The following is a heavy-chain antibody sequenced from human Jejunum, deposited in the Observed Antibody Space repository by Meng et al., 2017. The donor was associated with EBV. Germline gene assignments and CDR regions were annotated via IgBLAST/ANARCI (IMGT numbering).Heavy chain of an antibody. CDR2: IYHDGSS. CDR3: ARVRCSGGSCFYFDY. D-gene: IGHD2-15*01. Sequence: QVQLQESGPGLVNPSGTLSLTCAVSGGSITSSDWWTWVRQPPGEGLEWIGEIYHDGSSNYSPSLKSRVTILLDKSENHFSLKLNSVTAADTAVYYCARVRCSGGSCFYFDYWGQGDLVTVPQ. CDR1: GGSITSSDW. J-gene: IGHJ4*02. V-gene: IGHV4-4*02.